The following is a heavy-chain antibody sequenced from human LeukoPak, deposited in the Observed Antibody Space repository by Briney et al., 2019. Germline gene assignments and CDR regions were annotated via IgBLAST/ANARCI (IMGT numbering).Heavy chain of an antibody. CDR1: GGSISSYY. CDR3: ARDRGRAFDI. Sequence: PSETLSLTCTVSGGSISSYYWSWIRQPPGKGLEWIGYIYYSGSTNYNPSLKSRVTISVDTSKNQFSLKLSSVTAADTAVYYCARDRGRAFDIWAKGQWSPSLQ. CDR2: IYYSGST. V-gene: IGHV4-59*01. J-gene: IGHJ3*02.